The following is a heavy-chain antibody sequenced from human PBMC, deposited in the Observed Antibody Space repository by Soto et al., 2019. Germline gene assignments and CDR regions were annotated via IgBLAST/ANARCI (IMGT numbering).Heavy chain of an antibody. Sequence: GGSLILSWGASGCPFSDYPLHWVRTAPGKGLEWVAVISYDGNDKSYSDSVKGRFTISRDNSKSTVYLQMNSLRADDMAVYHCARDMRHDYASGRLDYLGQGTLVTVS. CDR3: ARDMRHDYASGRLDY. D-gene: IGHD3-10*01. CDR2: ISYDGNDK. V-gene: IGHV3-30-3*01. CDR1: GCPFSDYP. J-gene: IGHJ4*02.